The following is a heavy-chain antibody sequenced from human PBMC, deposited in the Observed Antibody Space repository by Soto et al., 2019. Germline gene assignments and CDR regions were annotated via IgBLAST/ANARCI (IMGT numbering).Heavy chain of an antibody. J-gene: IGHJ6*02. CDR3: ANSRGGTFLGYHGMDI. Sequence: QVQLVQSGPEVKKTGTSVKVSCKASGGTFSSRAISWVRQAPGQGLEWMGGIIPVFGRVNYAEKFQDRVTLTADESTGTVYMELSSLRSEATALYYCANSRGGTFLGYHGMDIWGQGTTVSVSS. CDR1: GGTFSSRA. CDR2: IIPVFGRV. V-gene: IGHV1-69*01. D-gene: IGHD3-16*01.